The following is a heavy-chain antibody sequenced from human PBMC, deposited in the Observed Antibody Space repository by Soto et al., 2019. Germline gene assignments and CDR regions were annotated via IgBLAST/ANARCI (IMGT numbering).Heavy chain of an antibody. CDR3: AKGQYYYDSSGLDD. Sequence: PGGSLRLSCAASGFTLSNYAMSWVRQAPGKGLEWVSVISAGGGSTYYADSVKGRFTISRDNSKNTLYLQMNSLRAEDTAVYYCAKGQYYYDSSGLDDWGQGTLVTVSS. CDR1: GFTLSNYA. J-gene: IGHJ4*02. D-gene: IGHD3-22*01. V-gene: IGHV3-23*01. CDR2: ISAGGGST.